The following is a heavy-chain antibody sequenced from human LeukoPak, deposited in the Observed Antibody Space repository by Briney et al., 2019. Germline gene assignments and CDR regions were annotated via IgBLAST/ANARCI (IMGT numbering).Heavy chain of an antibody. CDR2: IIPVYGAA. CDR3: ARDQSIAARQYYFDS. J-gene: IGHJ4*02. Sequence: APVKVSCKASGGTFSLYAIGWVRQAPGQGLEWMGGIIPVYGAANYAQKFQGRFSITTDESTTTAYMELSSLTSEDTAVYYCARDQSIAARQYYFDSWGQGTLLTVSS. CDR1: GGTFSLYA. V-gene: IGHV1-69*05. D-gene: IGHD6-6*01.